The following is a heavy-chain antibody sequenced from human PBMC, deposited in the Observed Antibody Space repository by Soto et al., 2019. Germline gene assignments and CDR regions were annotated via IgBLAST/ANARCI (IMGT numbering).Heavy chain of an antibody. CDR3: TTERCTGTNCYVKNAFDS. CDR2: IKTKTDGGTT. V-gene: IGHV3-15*01. D-gene: IGHD2-2*01. Sequence: VGSLRLSYAASGFTFNDAWMTWVRQAPGKGLEWVGRIKTKTDGGTTDYAAPVKGRFTISRDDSKNTVYLQMNSLKIEDTGVYYCTTERCTGTNCYVKNAFDSWGQGTMVTVSS. CDR1: GFTFNDAW. J-gene: IGHJ3*02.